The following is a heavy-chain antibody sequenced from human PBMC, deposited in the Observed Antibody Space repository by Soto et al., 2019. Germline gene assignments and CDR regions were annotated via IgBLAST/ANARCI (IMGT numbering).Heavy chain of an antibody. CDR3: AREGLRGYYYGSGSSSAMDV. Sequence: QVQLQESGPGLVKPSQTLSLTCTVSGGSISSGGYYWSWIRQHPGKGLEWIGYIYYSGSTYYNPSLKSRVTISVDTSKNQFSLKLSSVTAADTAVYYCAREGLRGYYYGSGSSSAMDVWGQGTTVTVSS. CDR2: IYYSGST. J-gene: IGHJ6*02. V-gene: IGHV4-31*03. D-gene: IGHD3-10*01. CDR1: GGSISSGGYY.